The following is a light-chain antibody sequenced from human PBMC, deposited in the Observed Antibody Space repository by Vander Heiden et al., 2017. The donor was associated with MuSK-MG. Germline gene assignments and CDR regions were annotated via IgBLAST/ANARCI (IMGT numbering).Light chain of an antibody. Sequence: DLQEAQAPSSLSASVGDRVTITCQASQDISNYLNWYQQKPGKAPKLLIYDASNLETGVPSRFSGSGSGTDFTFTISSLQPEDIATYYCQQYDNLPLTFGGGTKVEIK. J-gene: IGKJ4*01. CDR1: QDISNY. V-gene: IGKV1-33*01. CDR3: QQYDNLPLT. CDR2: DAS.